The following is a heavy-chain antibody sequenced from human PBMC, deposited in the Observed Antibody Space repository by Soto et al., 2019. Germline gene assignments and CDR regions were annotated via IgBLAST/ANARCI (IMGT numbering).Heavy chain of an antibody. CDR1: GFTFSSYA. CDR3: AKDRDIVVVVAATFDY. V-gene: IGHV3-23*01. D-gene: IGHD2-15*01. J-gene: IGHJ4*02. CDR2: ISGSGGST. Sequence: GGSLRLSCAASGFTFSSYAMSWVRHAPGKGLEWVSAISGSGGSTYYADSVKGRFTISRDNSKNTLYLQRNSLRAEDTAVYYCAKDRDIVVVVAATFDYWGQGTLVTVSS.